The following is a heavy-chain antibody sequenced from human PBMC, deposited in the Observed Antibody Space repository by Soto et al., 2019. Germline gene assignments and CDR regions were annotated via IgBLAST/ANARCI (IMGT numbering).Heavy chain of an antibody. V-gene: IGHV3-30*18. J-gene: IGHJ4*02. Sequence: VQLVESGGGVVQPGRSLRLSCAASGFTFSDYAMHWVRQAPGKGLEWVAVVSHDGRNTNYADSVKGRFTISRDSSKNTVSLEMTSLRAEDTAVYYFAKGGRQWLVTSDFNYWGQGALVTVSS. CDR2: VSHDGRNT. D-gene: IGHD6-19*01. CDR1: GFTFSDYA. CDR3: AKGGRQWLVTSDFNY.